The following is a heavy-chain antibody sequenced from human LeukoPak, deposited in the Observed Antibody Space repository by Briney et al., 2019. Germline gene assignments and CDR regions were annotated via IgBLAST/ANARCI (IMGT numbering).Heavy chain of an antibody. J-gene: IGHJ4*02. Sequence: PSETLSLTCTVSGGSISSYYWCWIRQPPGKGLEWIGYIYYSGSTNYNPSLKSRVTISVDTSKNQFSLKLSSVTAADTAVYYCARDHAYGSGSPTLDYWGQGTLVTVSS. CDR1: GGSISSYY. CDR2: IYYSGST. CDR3: ARDHAYGSGSPTLDY. V-gene: IGHV4-59*01. D-gene: IGHD3-10*01.